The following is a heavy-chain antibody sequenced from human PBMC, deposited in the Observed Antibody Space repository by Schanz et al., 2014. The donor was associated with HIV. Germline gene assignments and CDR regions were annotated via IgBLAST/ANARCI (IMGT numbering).Heavy chain of an antibody. CDR1: GDTFSSYA. CDR2: IIPIFPAA. J-gene: IGHJ4*02. V-gene: IGHV1-69*06. CDR3: AKDTFELRNSGVFDW. Sequence: QVQLVQSGAEVKKPGSSVKVSCKASGDTFSSYAISWVRQAPGQGLEWMGGIIPIFPAANYAQKFQGRVTITADKSTSTAYMELSSLRSEDTAVYYCAKDTFELRNSGVFDWWGQGTLVTVSS. D-gene: IGHD2-15*01.